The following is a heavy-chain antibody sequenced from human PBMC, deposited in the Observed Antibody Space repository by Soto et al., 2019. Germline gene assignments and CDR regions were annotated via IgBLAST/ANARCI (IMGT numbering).Heavy chain of an antibody. CDR2: ICYSDIT. CDR3: ATGDYSNSWNNGQYDY. Sequence: KTSETLSLTCIVSVGSFSSFCWSWIRQPPGKGLEWIGYICYSDITNYNPSLKSRVTISVDTTKNQFSLKLSSVTAAGTAVYYCATGDYSNSWNNGQYDYWGQGALVTVSS. V-gene: IGHV4-59*01. CDR1: VGSFSSFC. D-gene: IGHD6-13*01. J-gene: IGHJ4*02.